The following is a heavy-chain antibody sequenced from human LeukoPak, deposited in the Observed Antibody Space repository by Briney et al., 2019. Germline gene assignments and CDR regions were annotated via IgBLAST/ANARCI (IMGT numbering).Heavy chain of an antibody. V-gene: IGHV3-23*01. CDR3: AKRRESGIGSLYYFDS. CDR2: IAGDSGST. D-gene: IGHD3-16*01. Sequence: GGSLRLSCAASEFTFSTYVMSWVRQAPGRGLEWVSAIAGDSGSTYHADSVKGRFTISRDNSKNTLYLQMDSLRAEDTALYYCAKRRESGIGSLYYFDSWGQGTLVTVSS. CDR1: EFTFSTYV. J-gene: IGHJ4*02.